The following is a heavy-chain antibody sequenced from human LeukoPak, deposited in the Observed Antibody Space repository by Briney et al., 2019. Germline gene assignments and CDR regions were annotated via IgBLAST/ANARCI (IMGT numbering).Heavy chain of an antibody. D-gene: IGHD5-18*01. V-gene: IGHV3-23*01. Sequence: GGSLRLSCAASGFTFNNSWMMWVRQATGKGLEWVSAISASGGSTYYADSVKGRFTISRDNSENTMYLQISSLRAEDTAVYYCAKDGTWIQLWFDYWGQGTLVTVSS. CDR1: GFTFNNSW. J-gene: IGHJ5*01. CDR2: ISASGGST. CDR3: AKDGTWIQLWFDY.